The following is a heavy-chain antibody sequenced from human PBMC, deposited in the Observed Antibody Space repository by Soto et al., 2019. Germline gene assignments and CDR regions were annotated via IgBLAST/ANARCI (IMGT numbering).Heavy chain of an antibody. D-gene: IGHD7-27*01. J-gene: IGHJ4*02. Sequence: EVQLVQSGAEVKKHGESLRISCKGSGYSFTSYWISCVRQMPGKGLEGMGRIDPSDSYTNYSASFQAHVTISADKSISTDYLKWSSLKASDTAMYYCARLQAESGDNDHTFDYWGQGTLVTDSS. CDR1: GYSFTSYW. CDR2: IDPSDSYT. CDR3: ARLQAESGDNDHTFDY. V-gene: IGHV5-10-1*01.